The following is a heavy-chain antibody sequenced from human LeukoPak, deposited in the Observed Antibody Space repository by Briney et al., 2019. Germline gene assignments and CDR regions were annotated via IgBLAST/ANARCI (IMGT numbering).Heavy chain of an antibody. D-gene: IGHD2-2*01. Sequence: QTGGSLRLSCAASGFTFSSYWMSWVRQAPGKGLEWVANIKQDGSEKYYVDSVKGRFTISRDNAKNSLYLQMNSLGAEDTAVYYCAGGVVPAAHFDYWGQGTLVTVSS. J-gene: IGHJ4*02. CDR3: AGGVVPAAHFDY. V-gene: IGHV3-7*04. CDR2: IKQDGSEK. CDR1: GFTFSSYW.